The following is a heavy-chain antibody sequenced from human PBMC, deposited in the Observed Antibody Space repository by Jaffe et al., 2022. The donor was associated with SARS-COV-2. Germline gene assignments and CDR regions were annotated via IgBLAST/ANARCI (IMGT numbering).Heavy chain of an antibody. CDR1: GFTFSGSA. D-gene: IGHD2-15*01. V-gene: IGHV3-73*02. CDR2: IRSKANSYAT. Sequence: EVQLVESGGGLVQPGGSLKLSCAASGFTFSGSAMHWVRQASGKGLEWVGRIRSKANSYATAYAASVKGRFTISRDDSKNTAYLQMNSLKTEDTAVYYCRVVVAARPTQVPPYMDVWGKGTTVTVSS. J-gene: IGHJ6*03. CDR3: RVVVAARPTQVPPYMDV.